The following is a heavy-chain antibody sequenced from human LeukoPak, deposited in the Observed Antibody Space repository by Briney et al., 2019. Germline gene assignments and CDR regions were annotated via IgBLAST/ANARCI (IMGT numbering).Heavy chain of an antibody. CDR1: GGSFSGYY. D-gene: IGHD6-13*01. J-gene: IGHJ6*03. CDR3: ASLSSSWYYVDYYYYYMDV. CDR2: INHSGST. V-gene: IGHV4-34*01. Sequence: PSETLSLTCAVYGGSFSGYYWSWIRQPSGKGLEWIGEINHSGSTNYNPSLKSRVTISVDTSKNQFSLKLSSVTAADTAVYYCASLSSSWYYVDYYYYYMDVWGKGTTVTVSS.